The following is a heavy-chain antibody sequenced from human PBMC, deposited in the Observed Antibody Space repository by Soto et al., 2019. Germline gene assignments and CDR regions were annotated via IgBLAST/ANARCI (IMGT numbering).Heavy chain of an antibody. CDR3: AKDSEGCLSGGYMYV. Sequence: EVQLVESGGGLVQPGRSLRLSCAASGFTFDDYAMHWVRQAPGKGLEWVSCISWNSGSIGYADSVKGRFTISIDNAKNSLYLQMNSLRAEDTALYYCAKDSEGCLSGGYMYVWGKVTTVTVSS. J-gene: IGHJ6*03. V-gene: IGHV3-9*01. D-gene: IGHD3-10*01. CDR2: ISWNSGSI. CDR1: GFTFDDYA.